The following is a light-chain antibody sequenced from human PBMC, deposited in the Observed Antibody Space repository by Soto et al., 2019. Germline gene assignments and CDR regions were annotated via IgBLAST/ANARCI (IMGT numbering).Light chain of an antibody. V-gene: IGKV3-20*01. CDR3: QQYGSSPPIT. CDR1: QSVSSSY. CDR2: GAS. Sequence: EIVLTQSPGTLSLSPGERATLSCRASQSVSSSYLAWYQQKPGQAPRILIYGASSRATGIPDRFSGSGSGTDFNLTISRLEPEDVAVYYCQQYGSSPPITFGQGTRLEIK. J-gene: IGKJ5*01.